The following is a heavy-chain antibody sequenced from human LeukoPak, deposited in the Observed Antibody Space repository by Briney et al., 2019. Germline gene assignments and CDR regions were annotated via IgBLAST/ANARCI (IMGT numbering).Heavy chain of an antibody. CDR3: ATPATLVVVVAATDYYYYGMDV. Sequence: SVKVSCKASGGTFSSYAISWVQQAPGQGLEWMGGIIPIFGTANYAQKFQGRVTITADESTSTAYMELSSLRSEDTAVYYCATPATLVVVVAATDYYYYGMDVWGQGTTVTVSS. CDR1: GGTFSSYA. CDR2: IIPIFGTA. V-gene: IGHV1-69*13. D-gene: IGHD2-15*01. J-gene: IGHJ6*02.